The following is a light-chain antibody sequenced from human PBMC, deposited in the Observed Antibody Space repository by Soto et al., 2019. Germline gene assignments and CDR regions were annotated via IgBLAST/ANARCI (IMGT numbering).Light chain of an antibody. CDR1: SSNIGSNP. Sequence: QSVLAQPPSASGTPGQRVTISCSGSSSNIGSNPVNWYQQLPGTAPKLLIYSNNQRPSGVPDRFSGSKSGTSASLAISGLRSEDEAHYYCAAWYAILNGYAFGHGTEVTV. CDR2: SNN. CDR3: AAWYAILNGYA. J-gene: IGLJ1*01. V-gene: IGLV1-44*01.